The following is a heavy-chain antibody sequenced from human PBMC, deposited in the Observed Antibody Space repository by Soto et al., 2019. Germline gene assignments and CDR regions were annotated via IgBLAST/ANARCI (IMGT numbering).Heavy chain of an antibody. CDR2: ISAHNGNT. CDR3: ARGRYGDY. J-gene: IGHJ4*02. CDR1: GYTFTSYG. D-gene: IGHD1-1*01. Sequence: QVHLVQSGAEVKKPGASVKVSCKASGYTFTSYGITWVRQAPGQGLEWMGWISAHNGNTDYAQKLQGRVIVTRDTSTSTAYMELRSLISDDPAVDYCARGRYGDYWGKGARVTVSS. V-gene: IGHV1-18*01.